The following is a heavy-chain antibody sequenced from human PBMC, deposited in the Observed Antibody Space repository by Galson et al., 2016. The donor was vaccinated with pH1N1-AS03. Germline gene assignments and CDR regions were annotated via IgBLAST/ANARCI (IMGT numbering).Heavy chain of an antibody. D-gene: IGHD6-13*01. CDR3: ARAEESRWHGFDD. CDR1: GFTFRNYA. J-gene: IGHJ4*02. V-gene: IGHV3-30*04. Sequence: SLRLSCAASGFTFRNYAMHWLRQAPGKGLEWVVVISSDGTKKEDADSVKGRFTISRDSPKNALYLQMNSLRLEDTAVYYCARAEESRWHGFDDWGQGTLVTVSS. CDR2: ISSDGTKK.